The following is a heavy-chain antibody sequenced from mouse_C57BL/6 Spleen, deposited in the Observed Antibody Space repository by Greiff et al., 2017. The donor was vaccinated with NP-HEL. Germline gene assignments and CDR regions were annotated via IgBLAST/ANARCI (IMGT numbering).Heavy chain of an antibody. CDR3: ARTAQVSYFDY. J-gene: IGHJ2*01. CDR2: SNPSSGYT. V-gene: IGHV1-7*01. CDR1: GYTFTSYW. D-gene: IGHD3-2*02. Sequence: VQLQQSGAELAKPGASVKLSCKASGYTFTSYWLHWVKQRPGQSLEWIGYSNPSSGYTKYNQKFKDKATLTADKTSSTAYMQLSSLTYDDSAVYYCARTAQVSYFDYWGQGTTLTVSS.